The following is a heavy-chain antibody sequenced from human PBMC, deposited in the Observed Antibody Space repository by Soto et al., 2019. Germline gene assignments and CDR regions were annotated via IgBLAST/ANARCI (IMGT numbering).Heavy chain of an antibody. Sequence: ASVKVSCKASGGTFSSYAISWVRQAPGQGLEWMGGIIPIFGTANYAQKFQGRVTITADESTSTAYMELSSLRSEDTAVYYCARVVNFDWLLAPTQWHWGQGTLVTGSS. CDR2: IIPIFGTA. D-gene: IGHD3-9*01. J-gene: IGHJ4*02. CDR3: ARVVNFDWLLAPTQWH. CDR1: GGTFSSYA. V-gene: IGHV1-69*13.